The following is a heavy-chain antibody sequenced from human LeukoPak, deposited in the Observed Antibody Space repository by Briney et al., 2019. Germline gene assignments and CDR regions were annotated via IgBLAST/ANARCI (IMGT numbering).Heavy chain of an antibody. Sequence: GASVTVSCTASGYTFTSYYMHWVRQAPGQGLEWMGIINPSGGSTSYAQKFQGRVTMTRDTSTSTVYMELSSLRSEDTAVYYCARDGMATTHIDYWGQGTLVTVSS. V-gene: IGHV1-46*01. J-gene: IGHJ4*02. D-gene: IGHD5-24*01. CDR3: ARDGMATTHIDY. CDR1: GYTFTSYY. CDR2: INPSGGST.